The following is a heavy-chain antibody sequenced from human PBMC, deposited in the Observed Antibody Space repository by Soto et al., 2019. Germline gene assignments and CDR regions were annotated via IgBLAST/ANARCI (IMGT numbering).Heavy chain of an antibody. V-gene: IGHV4-59*01. Sequence: SETLSLTCTVSGGSISSYYWSWIRQPPGKGLEWIGYIYYSGSTNYNPSLKSRVTISVDTSKNQFSLKLSSVTAADTAAYYCARDRGYSSSPMDVWGQGTTVTVSS. CDR3: ARDRGYSSSPMDV. D-gene: IGHD6-19*01. CDR2: IYYSGST. CDR1: GGSISSYY. J-gene: IGHJ6*02.